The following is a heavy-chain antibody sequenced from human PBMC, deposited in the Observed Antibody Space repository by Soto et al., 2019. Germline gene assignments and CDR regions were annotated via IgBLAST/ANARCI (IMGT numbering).Heavy chain of an antibody. Sequence: SETRSLTCSVSGAALNSGNSYWSWIREVPGKGPEWIGHIYVTGAVDYNPSLRDRITISQDTSERQFSLNLRLVTAADTAVYYCARLRIATNNYKWFDPWGQGTLVTVSS. J-gene: IGHJ5*02. V-gene: IGHV4-31*03. CDR2: IYVTGAV. D-gene: IGHD2-21*01. CDR3: ARLRIATNNYKWFDP. CDR1: GAALNSGNSY.